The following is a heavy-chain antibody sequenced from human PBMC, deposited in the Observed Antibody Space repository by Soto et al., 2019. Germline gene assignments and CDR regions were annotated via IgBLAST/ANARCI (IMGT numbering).Heavy chain of an antibody. CDR1: GFAFTSYW. CDR2: IKRDGTTT. J-gene: IGHJ4*02. V-gene: IGHV3-74*01. CDR3: ARLFASTSAPRPFDY. Sequence: EVRLVESGGGLVQPGGSLRLSCEASGFAFTSYWMQWVRQAPGKGLVWVSGIKRDGTTTTYADSVKGRFTISRDNAKNTMYLQMTSLSAADTAVSSCARLFASTSAPRPFDYWGQGTKVTVSS. D-gene: IGHD2-2*01.